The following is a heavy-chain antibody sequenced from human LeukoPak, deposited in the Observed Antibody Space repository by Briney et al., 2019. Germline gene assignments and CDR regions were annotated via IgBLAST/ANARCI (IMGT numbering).Heavy chain of an antibody. J-gene: IGHJ2*01. D-gene: IGHD2-2*01. CDR3: AKPRYCSSTSCYWYFDL. Sequence: GASLRLSCAASGFTFSSYAMSWVRQAPGKGLEWVSTISVSDDSTYYADSVKGRFTISRDNSKSTLSLQMNRLRAEDTAVYYCAKPRYCSSTSCYWYFDLWGRGTLVTVSS. CDR1: GFTFSSYA. V-gene: IGHV3-23*01. CDR2: ISVSDDST.